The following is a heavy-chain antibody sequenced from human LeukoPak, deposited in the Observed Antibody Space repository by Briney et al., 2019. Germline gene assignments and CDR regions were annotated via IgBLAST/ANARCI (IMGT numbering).Heavy chain of an antibody. CDR3: ARSLGELLSSYYYGMDV. J-gene: IGHJ6*04. D-gene: IGHD3-10*01. CDR2: IDPGDSYT. Sequence: GESLRISCKGSGYSFTSYWISWVRQMPGKGLEWMGRIDPGDSYTNYTPSFQGHVTISADKSISTAYLQWSSLKASDTAMYYCARSLGELLSSYYYGMDVWGKGTTVTVSS. V-gene: IGHV5-10-1*01. CDR1: GYSFTSYW.